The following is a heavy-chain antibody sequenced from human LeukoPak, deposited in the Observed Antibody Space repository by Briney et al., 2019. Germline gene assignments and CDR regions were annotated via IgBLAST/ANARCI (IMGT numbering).Heavy chain of an antibody. Sequence: GGSLRLSCTASGLFFTDYAINWVRLVPGKGLERVSGITGSGSRTFYADFVMGRFTISRDNSLDTVYLQMNSLRVEDTALYYCAKDLYVTAPPSWFDTWGQGTLVTVSS. CDR1: GLFFTDYA. V-gene: IGHV3-23*01. J-gene: IGHJ5*02. D-gene: IGHD2-2*02. CDR3: AKDLYVTAPPSWFDT. CDR2: ITGSGSRT.